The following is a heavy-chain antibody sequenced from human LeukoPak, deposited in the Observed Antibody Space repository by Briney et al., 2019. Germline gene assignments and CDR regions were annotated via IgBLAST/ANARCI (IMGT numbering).Heavy chain of an antibody. CDR3: TTDFSYSSSWYVIRYGMDV. D-gene: IGHD6-13*01. Sequence: SGGSLRLSCAASGFIFSNAWMSWVRQARGKGLEWVGRIKSKTDGGTTDYAAPVKGRFNISRDDSKNTLYLQMNSLKTEDTAVYYCTTDFSYSSSWYVIRYGMDVWGQGTTVTVSS. CDR2: IKSKTDGGTT. CDR1: GFIFSNAW. J-gene: IGHJ6*02. V-gene: IGHV3-15*01.